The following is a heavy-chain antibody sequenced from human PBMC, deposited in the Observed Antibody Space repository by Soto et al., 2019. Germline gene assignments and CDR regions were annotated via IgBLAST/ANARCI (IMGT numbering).Heavy chain of an antibody. Sequence: PSETLSLTCAVSGGSISSGGYSWSWIRQPPGKGLEWIGYIYHSGSTYYNPSLKSRVTISVDRSKNQFSLKLSSVTAADTAVYYCARRSSDNWFDPWGQGTLVTVSS. CDR3: ARRSSDNWFDP. CDR2: IYHSGST. V-gene: IGHV4-30-2*01. D-gene: IGHD3-10*01. J-gene: IGHJ5*02. CDR1: GGSISSGGYS.